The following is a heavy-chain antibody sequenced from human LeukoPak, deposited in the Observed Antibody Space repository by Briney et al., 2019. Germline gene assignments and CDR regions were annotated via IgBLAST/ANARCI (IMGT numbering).Heavy chain of an antibody. V-gene: IGHV3-23*01. J-gene: IGHJ3*02. D-gene: IGHD3-3*01. CDR2: ISGSGGST. CDR3: AKDAYYDFWSALNDAFDI. CDR1: GFTFSSYA. Sequence: PGGSLRLSCAASGFTFSSYAMSWVRQAPGKGLEWVSAISGSGGSTYYADSVKGRFTISRDNSKNTLYLQMNSLRAEDTAVYYCAKDAYYDFWSALNDAFDIWGQGTMVTVSS.